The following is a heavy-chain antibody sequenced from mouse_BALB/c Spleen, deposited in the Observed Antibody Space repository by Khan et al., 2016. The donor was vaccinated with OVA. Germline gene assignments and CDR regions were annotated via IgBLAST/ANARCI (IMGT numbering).Heavy chain of an antibody. CDR3: TRAYYRYDGYYAMDY. CDR2: IWGGGGT. D-gene: IGHD2-14*01. CDR1: GFSLSSYN. J-gene: IGHJ4*01. V-gene: IGHV2-6-4*01. Sequence: QVQLKESGPGLVAPSQSLSITCTVSGFSLSSYNVHWVRQPPGKGLEWLGMIWGGGGTDYSYALKSRLGISKDSSKRKVFLNTNSLQTDDTAMYDCTRAYYRYDGYYAMDYWGQGTSVTVSA.